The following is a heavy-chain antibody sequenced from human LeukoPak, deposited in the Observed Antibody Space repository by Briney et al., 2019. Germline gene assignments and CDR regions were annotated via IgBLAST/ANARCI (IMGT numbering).Heavy chain of an antibody. Sequence: GGSLRLSCAASGFTVSNNYMSWVRQAPGKGLEWVSIIYSGGSTFYADSVKGRFTITRDNTKNSLYLQMNSLRAEDRAVYYCARNKKGDRYTYGHDYWGQGTLVTVSS. J-gene: IGHJ4*02. CDR2: IYSGGST. V-gene: IGHV3-53*01. CDR3: ARNKKGDRYTYGHDY. D-gene: IGHD5-18*01. CDR1: GFTVSNNY.